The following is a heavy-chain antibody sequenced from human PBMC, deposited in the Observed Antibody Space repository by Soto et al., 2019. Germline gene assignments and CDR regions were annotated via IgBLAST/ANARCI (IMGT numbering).Heavy chain of an antibody. CDR2: VHYSGDP. CDR3: ARRHSGTQERGAFDI. Sequence: QVQLQESGPGLVKPSETLSLTCTVSGGGISTHFWSWIRQPPGKGLEWIGYVHYSGDPSYNPSLTRRVTISVDTSTSHFSLKLNSVTAADTAIYYCARRHSGTQERGAFDIWGRGTLVTVSS. V-gene: IGHV4-59*08. CDR1: GGGISTHF. D-gene: IGHD6-13*01. J-gene: IGHJ3*02.